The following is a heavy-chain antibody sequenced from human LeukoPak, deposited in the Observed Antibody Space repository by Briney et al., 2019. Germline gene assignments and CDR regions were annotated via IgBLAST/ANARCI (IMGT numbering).Heavy chain of an antibody. Sequence: ADLRLSCAASGFTVSSKYMSWVRQAPGKGLEWVSIIYSGGSTYYADSVKGRFTISRDNSKNTLYLQMNSLRAEDTAMYYCARVRYSYGYASDIWGQGTMVTVSS. V-gene: IGHV3-53*01. CDR2: IYSGGST. J-gene: IGHJ3*02. CDR1: GFTVSSKY. D-gene: IGHD5-18*01. CDR3: ARVRYSYGYASDI.